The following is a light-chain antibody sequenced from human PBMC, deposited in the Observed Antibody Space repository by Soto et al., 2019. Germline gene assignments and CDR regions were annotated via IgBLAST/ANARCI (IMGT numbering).Light chain of an antibody. CDR3: GTWDSSLSSWV. CDR1: TSNIGAPYD. Sequence: QSVLTQPPSVSGAPGQRVSISCTGSTSNIGAPYDVHWYQHLPGTAPKLLIYGDNNRPSGVPDRFSGSKSGTSASLAITRLQAEDEADYYCGTWDSSLSSWVFGGGTKLTVL. CDR2: GDN. V-gene: IGLV1-40*01. J-gene: IGLJ3*02.